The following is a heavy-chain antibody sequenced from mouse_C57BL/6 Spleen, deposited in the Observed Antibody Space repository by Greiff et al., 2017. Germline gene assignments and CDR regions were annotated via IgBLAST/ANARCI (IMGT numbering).Heavy chain of an antibody. V-gene: IGHV2-4*01. Sequence: VQRVESGPGLVQPSQSLSITCTVSGFSLTSYGVHWVRQPPGKGLEWLGVIWSGGSTDYNAAFISRLSISKDNSKSQVFFKMNSLQADDTAIYYCAKNNHDSWYAMDDWGQGTSVTVSS. CDR3: AKNNHDSWYAMDD. CDR2: IWSGGST. CDR1: GFSLTSYG. D-gene: IGHD2-4*01. J-gene: IGHJ4*01.